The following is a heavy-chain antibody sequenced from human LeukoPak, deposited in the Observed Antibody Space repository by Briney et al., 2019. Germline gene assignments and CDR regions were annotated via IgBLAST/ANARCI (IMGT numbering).Heavy chain of an antibody. CDR1: GYTFTNYW. D-gene: IGHD6-13*01. CDR2: IYPGDSDT. J-gene: IGHJ4*02. CDR3: ARGSRIAAADY. Sequence: GESLKISWKGSGYTFTNYWIGWVRQMPGKGLEWMGIIYPGDSDTRYSPSFQGQVTISADKSISTAYLQWSSLKASDTAMYYCARGSRIAAADYWGQGTLVTVSS. V-gene: IGHV5-51*01.